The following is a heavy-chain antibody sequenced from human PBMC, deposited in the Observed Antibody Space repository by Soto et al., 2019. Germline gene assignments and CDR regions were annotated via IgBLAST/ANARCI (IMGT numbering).Heavy chain of an antibody. D-gene: IGHD1-26*01. CDR3: ARDSGSWPSWFDP. Sequence: GGSLRLSCAASGFTFSTYYMHWVRQAPGEGQGLGSYICGKRSAMHEGNSVKGRFSVYKDNAKNSLYLQVNSLRAEDTAVYYCARDSGSWPSWFDPWGQGTQVTVSS. J-gene: IGHJ5*02. CDR2: ICGKRSAM. CDR1: GFTFSTYY. V-gene: IGHV3-48*01.